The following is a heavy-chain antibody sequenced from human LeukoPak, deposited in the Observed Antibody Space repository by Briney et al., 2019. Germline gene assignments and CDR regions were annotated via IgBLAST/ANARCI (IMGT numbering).Heavy chain of an antibody. CDR3: ARMGDDFWSGDRWFDP. CDR1: GGTFSSYA. D-gene: IGHD3-3*01. J-gene: IGHJ5*02. V-gene: IGHV1-69*01. CDR2: IIPIFGTA. Sequence: SVKVSCKASGGTFSSYAISWVRQAPGQGLEWMGGIIPIFGTANYAQKFQGRVTITADESTSTAYMELSSLRSEDTAVYYCARMGDDFWSGDRWFDPWGQGTLVTVSS.